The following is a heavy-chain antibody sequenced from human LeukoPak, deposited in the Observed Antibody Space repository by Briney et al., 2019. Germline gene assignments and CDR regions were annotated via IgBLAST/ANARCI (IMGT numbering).Heavy chain of an antibody. J-gene: IGHJ3*01. D-gene: IGHD3-3*01. V-gene: IGHV1-69*13. CDR1: GGTFNSFA. CDR3: ARASFPFLEWTTSIPFDV. Sequence: ASVKVSCKASGGTFNSFALSWVRQAPGQRLERMGGIIPIYPTTDYAQRFQGRVTISADESKGTVSLELSNLRSEDTAVYYCARASFPFLEWTTSIPFDVWGQGTVVIVSS. CDR2: IIPIYPTT.